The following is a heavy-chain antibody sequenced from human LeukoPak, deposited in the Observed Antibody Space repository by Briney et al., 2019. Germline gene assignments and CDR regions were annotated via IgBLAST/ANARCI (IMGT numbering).Heavy chain of an antibody. D-gene: IGHD6-13*01. CDR3: ARGFRSSWLGNWFDP. CDR1: GGSISSSNW. V-gene: IGHV4-4*02. J-gene: IGHJ5*02. CDR2: IYHSGST. Sequence: PSETLSLTCAVSGGSISSSNWWSWVRQPPGKGLEWIGEIYHSGSTNYNPSLKSRVTISVDTSKNQFSLKLSSVTAADTAVYYCARGFRSSWLGNWFDPWGQGTLVTVSS.